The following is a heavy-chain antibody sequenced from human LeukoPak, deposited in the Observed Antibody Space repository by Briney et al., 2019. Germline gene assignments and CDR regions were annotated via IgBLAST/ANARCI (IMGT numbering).Heavy chain of an antibody. J-gene: IGHJ4*02. CDR3: ARHRGSGYPYFDY. D-gene: IGHD3-22*01. CDR1: GGSINNYY. Sequence: SETLSLTCTVSGGSINNYYWSWIRQPPGKGLEWIGYIYYSGSTNYNPSLKSRVTISVDTSKDQFSLKMSSLTAADTAVYYCARHRGSGYPYFDYWGQGTLVTVSP. V-gene: IGHV4-59*01. CDR2: IYYSGST.